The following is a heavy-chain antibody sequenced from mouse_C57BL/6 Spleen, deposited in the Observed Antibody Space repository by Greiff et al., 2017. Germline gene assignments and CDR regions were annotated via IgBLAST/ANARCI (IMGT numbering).Heavy chain of an antibody. J-gene: IGHJ4*01. D-gene: IGHD1-1*01. V-gene: IGHV14-4*01. CDR3: TTTVVATDYYAMDY. CDR2: IDPENGDT. Sequence: VQLQQSGAELVRPGASVKLSCTASGFNIKDDYMHWVQQRPEQGLEWIGWIDPENGDTAYASKFQGKATITADTSSNTAYLQLSSRTSEDTAVYYCTTTVVATDYYAMDYWGQGTSVTVSS. CDR1: GFNIKDDY.